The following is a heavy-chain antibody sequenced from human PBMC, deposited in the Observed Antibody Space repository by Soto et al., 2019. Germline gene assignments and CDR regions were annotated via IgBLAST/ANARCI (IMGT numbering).Heavy chain of an antibody. CDR2: ISAYNGNT. D-gene: IGHD2-2*01. CDR3: ARDSLFVVVPAAMLSGGDY. CDR1: GCTFTSYG. V-gene: IGHV1-18*01. Sequence: ASVKVPCKASGCTFTSYGISWVRQAPGQGLEWMGWISAYNGNTNYAQKLQGRVTMTTDTSTSTAYMELRSLRSDDTAVYYCARDSLFVVVPAAMLSGGDYWGQGTLVTVSS. J-gene: IGHJ4*02.